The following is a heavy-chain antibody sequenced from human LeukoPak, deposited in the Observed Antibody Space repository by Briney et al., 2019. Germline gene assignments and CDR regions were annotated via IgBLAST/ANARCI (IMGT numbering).Heavy chain of an antibody. CDR2: IYYSGST. V-gene: IGHV4-59*01. Sequence: SETLSLTCTVSGGSISSYYWSWIRQPPGKGLEWIGYIYYSGSTNYNPSLKSRVTISVDTSKNQFSLKLSSVTAADTAVYYCARVYEDTIFGVTFDPWGQGTLVTVSS. CDR3: ARVYEDTIFGVTFDP. J-gene: IGHJ5*02. CDR1: GGSISSYY. D-gene: IGHD3-3*01.